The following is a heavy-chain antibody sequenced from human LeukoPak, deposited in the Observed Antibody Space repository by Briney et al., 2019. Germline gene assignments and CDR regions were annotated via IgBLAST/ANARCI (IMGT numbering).Heavy chain of an antibody. Sequence: SETLSLTCDVSGGSISTYYWSWIRQPPGKGLEWIGYNYSSGTTNYNPSLRSRVTVSVDRSKNQFSLRLTPVTAADTAVYYCARERASAGPHFDHWGRGILVTVSS. CDR1: GGSISTYY. CDR2: NYSSGTT. D-gene: IGHD6-13*01. J-gene: IGHJ4*02. V-gene: IGHV4-59*01. CDR3: ARERASAGPHFDH.